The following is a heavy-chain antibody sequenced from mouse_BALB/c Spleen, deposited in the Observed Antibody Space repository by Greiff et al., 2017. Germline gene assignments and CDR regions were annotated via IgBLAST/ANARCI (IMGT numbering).Heavy chain of an antibody. V-gene: IGHV14-3*02. CDR1: GFNIKDTY. CDR3: ANYYGSSYMFAY. D-gene: IGHD1-1*01. Sequence: VQLQQSGAELVKPGASVKLSCAASGFNIKDTYMHWVKQRPEQGLEWIGRIDPANGNTKYDPKFQGKATITADTSSNTAYLQLSSLTSEDTAVYYCANYYGSSYMFAYWGQGTLVTVSA. J-gene: IGHJ3*01. CDR2: IDPANGNT.